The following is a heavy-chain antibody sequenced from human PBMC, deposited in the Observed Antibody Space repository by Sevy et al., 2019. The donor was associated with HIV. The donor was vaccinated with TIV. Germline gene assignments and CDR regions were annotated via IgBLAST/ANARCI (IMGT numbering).Heavy chain of an antibody. CDR3: ARRGPVAAADAFDI. Sequence: GESLKISCKGSGYSFTSYWIAWVRQMPGKGLEWMGIIYPGDSDTRYSPSFQGRVTFSAYKSISTAYLQWSNLKASDTAMYYCARRGPVAAADAFDIWGQGTMVTVSS. J-gene: IGHJ3*02. CDR1: GYSFTSYW. CDR2: IYPGDSDT. V-gene: IGHV5-51*01. D-gene: IGHD6-25*01.